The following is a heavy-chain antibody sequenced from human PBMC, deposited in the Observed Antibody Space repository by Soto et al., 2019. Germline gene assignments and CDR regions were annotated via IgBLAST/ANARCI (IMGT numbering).Heavy chain of an antibody. J-gene: IGHJ6*02. CDR1: GGTFSSYA. CDR2: IIPIFGTA. CDR3: ARDPSSGYYYYGMDV. Sequence: ASVKVSCKASGGTFSSYAISLVRQAPGQGLEWMGGIIPIFGTANYAQKFQGRVTITADESTSTAYMELSSLRSEDTAVYYCARDPSSGYYYYGMDVWGQGTTVTVSS. D-gene: IGHD6-6*01. V-gene: IGHV1-69*13.